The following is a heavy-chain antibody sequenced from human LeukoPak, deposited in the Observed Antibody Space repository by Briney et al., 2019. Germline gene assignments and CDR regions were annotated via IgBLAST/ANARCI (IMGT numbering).Heavy chain of an antibody. CDR3: AKSAIFGVVIFDY. Sequence: GASLRLSCAASGFTFSSYAMSWVRQAPGKGLEWVSAISGSGGSTYYADSVKGRFTISRDNSKNTMYLQMNSLRAEDTAVYYCAKSAIFGVVIFDYWGQGTLVTVSS. D-gene: IGHD3-3*01. J-gene: IGHJ4*02. V-gene: IGHV3-23*01. CDR1: GFTFSSYA. CDR2: ISGSGGST.